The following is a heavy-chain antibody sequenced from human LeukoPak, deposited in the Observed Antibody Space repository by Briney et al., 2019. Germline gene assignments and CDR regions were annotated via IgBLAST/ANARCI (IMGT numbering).Heavy chain of an antibody. CDR2: ISSSSSYI. J-gene: IGHJ3*02. Sequence: GGSLRLSCAASGFTFSSYSMNWVRQAPGKGLEWVSSISSSSSYIYYADSVKGRFTISRDNAKNSLYLQMNSLRAEDTAVYYCASPSTQGRVAGAFDIWGQGTTVTVSS. CDR1: GFTFSSYS. D-gene: IGHD6-19*01. CDR3: ASPSTQGRVAGAFDI. V-gene: IGHV3-21*01.